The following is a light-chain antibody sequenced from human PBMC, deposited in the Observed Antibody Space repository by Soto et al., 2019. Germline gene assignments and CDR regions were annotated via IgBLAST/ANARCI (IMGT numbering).Light chain of an antibody. J-gene: IGKJ1*01. V-gene: IGKV3-15*01. CDR3: QQYNNCTPCT. Sequence: RLSTQYPANLSVSPGETSTLSCRAMQSVSNNLAWYQQKPGQAPRLLIYDASTRATGIPARFSASGSGTEFTLTISGLLSEDFAVCYCQQYNNCTPCTFGQGTNVESK. CDR1: QSVSNN. CDR2: DAS.